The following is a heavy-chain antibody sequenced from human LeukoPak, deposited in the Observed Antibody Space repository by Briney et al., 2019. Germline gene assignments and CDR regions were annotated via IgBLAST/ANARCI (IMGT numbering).Heavy chain of an antibody. CDR2: ITASGTAT. V-gene: IGHV3-48*02. CDR3: ASSGSYRFDY. Sequence: GGSLRLSCAASGFTFSSYSMNWVRQAPGKGLEWVSHITASGTATFYADSVKGRFTISRDNAKNSLYLQMNSLRDEDTAVYYCASSGSYRFDYWGQGTLVTVSS. D-gene: IGHD1-26*01. J-gene: IGHJ4*02. CDR1: GFTFSSYS.